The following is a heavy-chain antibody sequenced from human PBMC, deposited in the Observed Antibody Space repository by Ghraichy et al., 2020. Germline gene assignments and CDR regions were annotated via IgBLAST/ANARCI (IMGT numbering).Heavy chain of an antibody. CDR3: AVESDYGVD. V-gene: IGHV4-4*07. Sequence: SQTLSLTCNVSAGSISFYYWSWIRQPAGQGLEWIGRIYSSGSTTSNPSLKSRVTVSVDFSKSQFSLKLTSVTAADTAVYFCAVESDYGVDWGQGTLATVSS. D-gene: IGHD4-17*01. CDR1: AGSISFYY. CDR2: IYSSGST. J-gene: IGHJ4*02.